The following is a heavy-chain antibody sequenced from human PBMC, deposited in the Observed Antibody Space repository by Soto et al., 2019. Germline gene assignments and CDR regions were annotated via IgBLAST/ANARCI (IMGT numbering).Heavy chain of an antibody. V-gene: IGHV4-39*01. CDR2: IYYSGST. CDR1: GGSISSSSYY. J-gene: IGHJ6*02. CDR3: ARLKSVRGVLKYYYGMDV. D-gene: IGHD3-10*02. Sequence: SETLSLTCTVSGGSISSSSYYWGWIRQPPGKGLEWIGSIYYSGSTYYNPSLKSRVTISVDTSKNRFSLKLSSVTAADTAVYYCARLKSVRGVLKYYYGMDVWGQGTTVTVSS.